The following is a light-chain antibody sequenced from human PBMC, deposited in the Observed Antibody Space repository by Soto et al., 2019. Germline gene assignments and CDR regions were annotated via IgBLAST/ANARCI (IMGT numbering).Light chain of an antibody. CDR3: SAWDASPHGYV. CDR2: SNY. V-gene: IGLV1-44*01. Sequence: QSVLTQPPSASGTPGQRVTISCSGSSSNIGSKTVNWYQQLPGTAPKLLIYSNYQRPSGVPDRFSGSKSGTSASLAISGLQSEDEADYYCSAWDASPHGYVLGTGTKITVL. CDR1: SSNIGSKT. J-gene: IGLJ1*01.